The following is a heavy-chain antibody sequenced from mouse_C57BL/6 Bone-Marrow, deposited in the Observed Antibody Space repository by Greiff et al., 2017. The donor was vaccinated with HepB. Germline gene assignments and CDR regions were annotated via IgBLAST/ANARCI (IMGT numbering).Heavy chain of an antibody. V-gene: IGHV5-16*01. CDR1: GFTFSDYY. J-gene: IGHJ1*03. Sequence: EVQLQESEGGLVQPGSSMKLSCTASGFTFSDYYMAWVRQVPEKGLEWVANINYDGSSTYYLDSLKSRFIISRDNAKNILYLQMSSLKSEDTATYYCAREFGYDWYFDVWGTGTTVTVSS. CDR2: INYDGSST. CDR3: AREFGYDWYFDV. D-gene: IGHD2-2*01.